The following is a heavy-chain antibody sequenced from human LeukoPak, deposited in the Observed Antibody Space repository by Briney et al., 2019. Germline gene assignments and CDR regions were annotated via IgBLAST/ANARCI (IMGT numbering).Heavy chain of an antibody. Sequence: SETLSLTCTVSGGSISNYYWSWIRQPAGKGLEWIGRIYTSGSTNYNPSLKSRVTMSLDTSKNQFSLKLSSVTAADTAVYYCARAYDYSHHFDYWGQGTLVTVSS. D-gene: IGHD4-11*01. V-gene: IGHV4-4*07. CDR3: ARAYDYSHHFDY. J-gene: IGHJ4*02. CDR2: IYTSGST. CDR1: GGSISNYY.